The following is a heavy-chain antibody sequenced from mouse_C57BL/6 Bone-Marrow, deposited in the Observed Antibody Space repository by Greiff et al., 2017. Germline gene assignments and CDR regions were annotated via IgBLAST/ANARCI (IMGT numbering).Heavy chain of an antibody. CDR1: GFTFSDYG. CDR2: ISSGSSTI. Sequence: EVKLVESGGGLVKPGGSLKLSCAASGFTFSDYGMHWVRQAPEKGLEWVAYISSGSSTIYYADTVKGRFTISRDNAKNTMFLQMTSLRSEDTAMYYCAKGGLFYYGSSWYFDVWGTGTTVTVSS. V-gene: IGHV5-17*01. D-gene: IGHD1-1*01. J-gene: IGHJ1*03. CDR3: AKGGLFYYGSSWYFDV.